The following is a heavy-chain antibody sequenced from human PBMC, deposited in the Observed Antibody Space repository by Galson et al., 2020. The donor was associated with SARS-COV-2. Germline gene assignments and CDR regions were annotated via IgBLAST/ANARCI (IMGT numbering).Heavy chain of an antibody. V-gene: IGHV3-23*01. D-gene: IGHD6-19*01. CDR1: GFTFSSSA. CDR3: TKDLLEVSAFYAMDV. CDR2: LSGSGFST. J-gene: IGHJ6*02. Sequence: GESLRLSCAASGFTFSSSAMNWVRQAPGKGLEWVSTLSGSGFSTSYADSVKGRFTISRDNSKNTAYLQMNSLRAEDTAVYYCTKDLLEVSAFYAMDVWGQGTTVTVSS.